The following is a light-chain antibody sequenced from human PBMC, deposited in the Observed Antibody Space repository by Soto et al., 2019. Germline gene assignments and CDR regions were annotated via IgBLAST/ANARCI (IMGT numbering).Light chain of an antibody. V-gene: IGKV3-20*01. J-gene: IGKJ5*01. CDR2: GAS. Sequence: EIVLTQSPGTLSLSPGERATLSCRASQSVRNSYLAWYQQKPGQAPRLLMSGASNRATGIPDRFSGSGSGTDFTLTISRLEPEDFALYYCQQYGGSPITFGQGTRLEIK. CDR1: QSVRNSY. CDR3: QQYGGSPIT.